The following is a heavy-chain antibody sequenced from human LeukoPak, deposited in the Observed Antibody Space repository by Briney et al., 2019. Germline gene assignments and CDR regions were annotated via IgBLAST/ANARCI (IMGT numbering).Heavy chain of an antibody. CDR2: MNPNSGNT. D-gene: IGHD3-3*01. CDR3: ATSHYDFWSGYYTGDAFDI. CDR1: GYTFTSYD. J-gene: IGHJ3*02. Sequence: ASVKVSCKASGYTFTSYDNNWVRQATGQGLEWMVWMNPNSGNTGYAQKFQGRVTMTRNTSISTAYMELSSLRSEDTAVYYCATSHYDFWSGYYTGDAFDIWGQGTMVTVSS. V-gene: IGHV1-8*01.